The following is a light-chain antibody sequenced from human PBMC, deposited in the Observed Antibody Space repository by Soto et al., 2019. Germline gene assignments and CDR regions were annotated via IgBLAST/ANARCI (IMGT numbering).Light chain of an antibody. CDR2: GAX. J-gene: IGKJ2*01. Sequence: EIVMTQSPATLSVSPGERATLSCRASQSVSSNLAWYQQKPGQAPRLLIYGAXTRATGIPARFSGSGSGTEFTXXXXXXXXEXFAVYYCQQYNNWPPYTFGQGTKLEIK. V-gene: IGKV3-15*01. CDR1: QSVSSN. CDR3: QQYNNWPPYT.